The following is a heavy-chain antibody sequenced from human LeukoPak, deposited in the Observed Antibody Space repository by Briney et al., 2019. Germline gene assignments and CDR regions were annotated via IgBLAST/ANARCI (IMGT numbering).Heavy chain of an antibody. D-gene: IGHD3-22*01. J-gene: IGHJ6*02. CDR3: ARRNDDSSGYYSLYYYYGMDV. V-gene: IGHV3-33*01. CDR2: IWYDGSNK. Sequence: PGGSLRLSCAASGFTFSSYGMPWVRQAPGKGLEWVAVIWYDGSNKYYADSVKGRFTISRDNSKNTLYLQMNSLRAEDTAVYYCARRNDDSSGYYSLYYYYGMDVWGQGTTVTVSS. CDR1: GFTFSSYG.